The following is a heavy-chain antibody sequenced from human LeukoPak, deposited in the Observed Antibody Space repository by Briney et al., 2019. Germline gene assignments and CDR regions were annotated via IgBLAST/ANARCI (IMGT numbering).Heavy chain of an antibody. V-gene: IGHV4-34*01. CDR2: INHSGST. J-gene: IGHJ4*02. Sequence: SETLSLTCAVYGGSFSGYYWSWIRQPPGKGLEWIGEINHSGSTNYNLSLKSRVTMSVDTSKNQFSLKLSSVTAADTAVYYCAREGISGSYPPPPYYFDYWGQGTLVTVSS. D-gene: IGHD1-26*01. CDR1: GGSFSGYY. CDR3: AREGISGSYPPPPYYFDY.